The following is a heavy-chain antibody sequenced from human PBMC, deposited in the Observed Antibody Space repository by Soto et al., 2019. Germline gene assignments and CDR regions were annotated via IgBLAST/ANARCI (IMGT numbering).Heavy chain of an antibody. V-gene: IGHV3-7*01. CDR1: VFTFGNYF. J-gene: IGHJ5*02. D-gene: IGHD2-21*01. CDR3: ASARHIGP. CDR2: IKQDGSER. Sequence: LXLSCAASVFTFGNYFMSWVRQAPGKGPEWVANIKQDGSERNYVDSVKGRFTISRDNAENSLYLQMNSLRVEDTGVYYCASARHIGPWGQGTLVTVSS.